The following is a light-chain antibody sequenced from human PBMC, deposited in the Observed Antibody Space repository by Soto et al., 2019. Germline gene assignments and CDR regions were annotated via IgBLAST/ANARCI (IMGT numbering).Light chain of an antibody. CDR3: AAWDDSLSEV. CDR1: SSNIGSNY. V-gene: IGLV1-47*01. CDR2: RNN. Sequence: QSALTQPPSASGTPGQRVTISCSGSSSNIGSNYVYWYQQLPGTAPKLLIYRNNQRPSGVPDRFSGSKSGTSASLAISGLRSVDEADYYCAAWDDSLSEVFGTGTKVTVL. J-gene: IGLJ1*01.